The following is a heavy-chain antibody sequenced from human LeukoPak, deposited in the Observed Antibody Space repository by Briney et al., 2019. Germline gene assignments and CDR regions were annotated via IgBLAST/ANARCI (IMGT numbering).Heavy chain of an antibody. J-gene: IGHJ4*02. Sequence: ASVKVSCKASGYTFTGYYMHWVRQAPGQGREWMGWINPNSGGTKYAEKFQGRVTMTRDTSIRTAYMELSRLRSDDTAVFYCARDSYDILTGFQWGQGTQVTVSS. V-gene: IGHV1-2*02. D-gene: IGHD3-9*01. CDR1: GYTFTGYY. CDR3: ARDSYDILTGFQ. CDR2: INPNSGGT.